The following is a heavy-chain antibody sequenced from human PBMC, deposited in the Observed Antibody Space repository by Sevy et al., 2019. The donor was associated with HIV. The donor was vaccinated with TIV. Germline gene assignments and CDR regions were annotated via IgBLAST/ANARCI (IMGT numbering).Heavy chain of an antibody. CDR1: GFTFNYAW. CDR2: IKSKTDGGTA. V-gene: IGHV3-15*01. Sequence: GVSLRLSCAASGFTFNYAWMSWVRQAPGKGLEWVGRIKSKTDGGTADYAAHVKGRFTISRDDSENTLYLQMNSLKTEDTAVYYCASVVKNDFWDGHVNYYGLDVWGQGTTVTVSS. J-gene: IGHJ6*02. D-gene: IGHD3-3*01. CDR3: ASVVKNDFWDGHVNYYGLDV.